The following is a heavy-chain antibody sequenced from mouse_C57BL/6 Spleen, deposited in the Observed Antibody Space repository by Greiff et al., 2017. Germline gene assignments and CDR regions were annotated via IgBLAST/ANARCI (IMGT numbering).Heavy chain of an antibody. V-gene: IGHV5-4*01. CDR2: ISDGGSYT. CDR1: GFTFSSYA. J-gene: IGHJ2*01. Sequence: EVKLMESGGGLVKPGGSLKLSCAASGFTFSSYAMSWVRQTPEKRLEWVATISDGGSYTYYPDNVKGRFTLSRDNAKNNLYLQMSHLKSEDTAMYYCARDYDYLDYWRQGTTRTVSS. D-gene: IGHD2-3*01. CDR3: ARDYDYLDY.